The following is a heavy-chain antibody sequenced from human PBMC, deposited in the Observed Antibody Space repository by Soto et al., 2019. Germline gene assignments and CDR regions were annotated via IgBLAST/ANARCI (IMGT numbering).Heavy chain of an antibody. Sequence: EVQLVESGGGLVQPGGSLRLSCAASGFTFSSYTMNWVRQAPGKGLEWISSISSTGSIYQADSVKGRFTISRDNAKNTLFLQRNSLRGEDTAVYYCGRGGRGGGRGTLVTVSS. CDR1: GFTFSSYT. V-gene: IGHV3-48*01. CDR3: GRGGRG. J-gene: IGHJ2*01. D-gene: IGHD3-10*01. CDR2: ISSTGSI.